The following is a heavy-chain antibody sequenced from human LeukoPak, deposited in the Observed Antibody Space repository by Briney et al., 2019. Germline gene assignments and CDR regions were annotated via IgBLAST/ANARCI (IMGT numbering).Heavy chain of an antibody. CDR1: GFTFSSYA. CDR3: AKDLRWLPQGIFDS. Sequence: GGSLRLSCAASGFTFSSYAMSGVRQAPGKGLEWVSAISGSGGSTYYADSVKGRFTISRDNSKNTLYLQMNSLRAEDTAVYYCAKDLRWLPQGIFDSWGQGTLVTVSS. CDR2: ISGSGGST. J-gene: IGHJ4*02. V-gene: IGHV3-23*01. D-gene: IGHD5-24*01.